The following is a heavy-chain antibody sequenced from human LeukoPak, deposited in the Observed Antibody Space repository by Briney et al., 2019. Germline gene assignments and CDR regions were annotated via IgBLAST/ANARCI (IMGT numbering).Heavy chain of an antibody. J-gene: IGHJ4*02. CDR3: AREAGGTGVYFDY. CDR1: GGSISSYY. CDR2: IYYSGST. D-gene: IGHD1-1*01. Sequence: PSETLSLTCTVSGGSISSYYWSWIRQPPGKGLEWIGYIYYSGSTNYNPSLKSRVTLSVDTSKNQFSLKLSSVTAADTAVYYCAREAGGTGVYFDYWGQGTLVTVSS. V-gene: IGHV4-59*01.